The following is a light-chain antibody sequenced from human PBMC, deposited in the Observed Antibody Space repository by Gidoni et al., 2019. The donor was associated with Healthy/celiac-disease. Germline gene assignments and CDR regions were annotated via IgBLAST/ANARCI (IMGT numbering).Light chain of an antibody. CDR2: KAS. CDR1: QSISSW. Sequence: DIQMTQSPSTLSASVGDRVTITCRASQSISSWLAWYQQKPGKAPKLLIYKASSLESGVPSRFSGSGSGPEFTLTISSLQPDDFATYYCQQYNSYPPWTFGQGTKVEIK. J-gene: IGKJ1*01. CDR3: QQYNSYPPWT. V-gene: IGKV1-5*03.